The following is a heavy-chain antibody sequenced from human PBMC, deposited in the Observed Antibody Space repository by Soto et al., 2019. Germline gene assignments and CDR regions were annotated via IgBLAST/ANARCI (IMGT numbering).Heavy chain of an antibody. J-gene: IGHJ6*02. CDR1: GYTFTSYG. CDR3: ARDRRDIVVVPAGAYYYYGMDV. V-gene: IGHV1-18*01. Sequence: QVPLVQSGAEVKKPGASVKVSCKASGYTFTSYGISWVRQAPGQGLEWMGWISAYNGNTNYAQKLQGRVTMTTDTSTSTAYMELRSLRSDDTAVYYCARDRRDIVVVPAGAYYYYGMDVWGQGTTVTVSS. CDR2: ISAYNGNT. D-gene: IGHD2-2*01.